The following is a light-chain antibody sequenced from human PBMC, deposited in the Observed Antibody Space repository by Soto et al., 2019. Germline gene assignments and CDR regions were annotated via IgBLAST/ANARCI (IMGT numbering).Light chain of an antibody. J-gene: IGKJ1*01. CDR1: QSISSY. CDR3: QQYNSYSRT. Sequence: DIQMTQSPSSLSASVGDRVTITCRASQSISSYLNWYQQKPGTAPKVLIYHASNLQSGVPSRFRGSGSGTEFTLTISSLQPDDFATYYCQQYNSYSRTFGQGTKVDIK. V-gene: IGKV1-5*01. CDR2: HAS.